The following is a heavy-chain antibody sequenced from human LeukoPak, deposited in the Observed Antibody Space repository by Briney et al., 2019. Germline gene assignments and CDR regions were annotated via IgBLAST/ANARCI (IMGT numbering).Heavy chain of an antibody. V-gene: IGHV4-59*01. CDR3: ARDMGEGDPQLMHKDYHGMDV. CDR2: IYYSGST. D-gene: IGHD3-16*01. Sequence: SETLSLTCTVSGGSISSYYWSWIRQPPGKGVEWIGYIYYSGSTNYNPSLKSRVTISVDTSKNQFSLKLSSVTAADTAVYYCARDMGEGDPQLMHKDYHGMDVWGQGTTVTVSS. CDR1: GGSISSYY. J-gene: IGHJ6*02.